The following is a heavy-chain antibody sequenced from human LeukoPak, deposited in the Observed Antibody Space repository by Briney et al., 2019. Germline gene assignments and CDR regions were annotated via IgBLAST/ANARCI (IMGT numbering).Heavy chain of an antibody. Sequence: GGSLRPSCASPGFTFSNYWMHWGRPVPGEGRGCVSRINIDGTSTTYADSVKGRFTISRDNAKNALYLQMNGLRAEDTAVYYCARGSSAWYGIDYWGQGALVNVSS. D-gene: IGHD6-19*01. CDR3: ARGSSAWYGIDY. J-gene: IGHJ4*02. CDR2: INIDGTST. V-gene: IGHV3-74*03. CDR1: GFTFSNYW.